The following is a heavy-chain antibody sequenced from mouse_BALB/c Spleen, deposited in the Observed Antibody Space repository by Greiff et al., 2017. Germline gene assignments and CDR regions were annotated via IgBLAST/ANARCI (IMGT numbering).Heavy chain of an antibody. CDR3: ANGNPFYAMDY. D-gene: IGHD2-1*01. CDR1: GFNIKDTY. Sequence: VQLKESGAELVKPGASVKLSCTASGFNIKDTYMHWVKQRPEQGLEWIGRIDPANGNTKYDPKFQGKATITADTSSNTAYLQLSSLTSEDTAVYYCANGNPFYAMDYWGQGTSVTVSS. V-gene: IGHV14-3*02. J-gene: IGHJ4*01. CDR2: IDPANGNT.